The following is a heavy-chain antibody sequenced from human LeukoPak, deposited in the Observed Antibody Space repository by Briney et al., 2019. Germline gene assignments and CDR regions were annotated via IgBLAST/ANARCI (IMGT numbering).Heavy chain of an antibody. D-gene: IGHD6-19*01. CDR3: ARERDLAVADAGAFDI. V-gene: IGHV1-2*04. CDR2: INPNSGGT. J-gene: IGHJ3*02. Sequence: ASVKVSCKASGYTFTGYYMHWVRQAPGQGLEWMGWINPNSGGTDYAQKFQGWVTMTRDTSISTAYMEPSRLRSDDTAVYYCARERDLAVADAGAFDIWGQGTMVTVSS. CDR1: GYTFTGYY.